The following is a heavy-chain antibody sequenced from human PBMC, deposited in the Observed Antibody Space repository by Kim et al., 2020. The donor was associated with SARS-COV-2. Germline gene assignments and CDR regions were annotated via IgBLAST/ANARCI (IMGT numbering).Heavy chain of an antibody. V-gene: IGHV1-2*05. Sequence: TRVAREVQGRVTMTRDTSINTVYMELSRLRSDDTVVYYCAKGATPTGFDYWGQGTLVTVSS. D-gene: IGHD2-2*01. CDR2: T. CDR3: AKGATPTGFDY. J-gene: IGHJ4*02.